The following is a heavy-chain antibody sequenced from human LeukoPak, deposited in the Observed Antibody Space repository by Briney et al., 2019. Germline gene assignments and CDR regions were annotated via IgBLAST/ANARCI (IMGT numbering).Heavy chain of an antibody. D-gene: IGHD3-10*01. Sequence: SVKVSCKASGGTFSSYAISWVRQAPGQGLEWMGGIIPTFGTANYAQKFQGRVTITADKSTSTAYMELSSLRSEDTAVYYCAVQPRITMVRGVIIDGYWFDPWGQGTLVTVSS. CDR3: AVQPRITMVRGVIIDGYWFDP. V-gene: IGHV1-69*06. J-gene: IGHJ5*02. CDR1: GGTFSSYA. CDR2: IIPTFGTA.